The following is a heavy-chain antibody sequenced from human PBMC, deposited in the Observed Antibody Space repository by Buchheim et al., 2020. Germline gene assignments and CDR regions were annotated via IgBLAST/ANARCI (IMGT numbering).Heavy chain of an antibody. CDR3: AKGIGAVAGLYVDY. CDR2: ISGSGDNT. Sequence: EVQLVESGGGLVKPGGSLRLSCAASGFTFSSYSMNWVRQAPGKGLEWVSGISGSGDNTFYADSVKGRFTISRDNSKNTLYLQANSLRAEDTALYYCAKGIGAVAGLYVDYWGQGTL. J-gene: IGHJ4*02. D-gene: IGHD6-19*01. CDR1: GFTFSSYS. V-gene: IGHV3-23*04.